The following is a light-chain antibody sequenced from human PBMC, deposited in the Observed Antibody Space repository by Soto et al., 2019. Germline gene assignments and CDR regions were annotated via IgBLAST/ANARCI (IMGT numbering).Light chain of an antibody. CDR2: EVS. V-gene: IGLV2-14*01. CDR3: SSYTISSTVV. CDR1: SSDIGRYNY. J-gene: IGLJ1*01. Sequence: QSVLTQPASVSGSPGQSITISCTGTSSDIGRYNYVSWYQQHPGKAPKLMISEVSNRPSGVSNRFSGSKSGNTASLTISGLQAEDEADYYCSSYTISSTVVFGTGTKLTVL.